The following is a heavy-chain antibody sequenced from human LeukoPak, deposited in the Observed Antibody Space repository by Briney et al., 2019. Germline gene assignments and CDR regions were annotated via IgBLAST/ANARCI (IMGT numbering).Heavy chain of an antibody. V-gene: IGHV3-21*01. Sequence: GGSLRLSCAASGFTFSSYSMNWVRQAPGEGLEWVSSISSSSSYIYYADSVRGRFTISRDNAKNSLYLQMNSLRAEDTAVYYCARDLYYYASSGYSNYWGQGTLVTVSS. J-gene: IGHJ4*02. D-gene: IGHD3-22*01. CDR2: ISSSSSYI. CDR3: ARDLYYYASSGYSNY. CDR1: GFTFSSYS.